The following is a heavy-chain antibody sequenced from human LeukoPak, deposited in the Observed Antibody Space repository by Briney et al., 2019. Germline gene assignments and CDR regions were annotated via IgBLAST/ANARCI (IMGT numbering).Heavy chain of an antibody. CDR1: GGSFSGYY. CDR2: IYYSGST. D-gene: IGHD2-15*01. V-gene: IGHV4-34*01. J-gene: IGHJ3*02. CDR3: ARDIVVVVSATDAFDI. Sequence: SETLSLTCAVYGGSFSGYYWSWIRQPPGKGLEWIGTIYYSGSTYYNPSLKSRVTISVDTSKNQFSLKLSSVTAADTAVYYCARDIVVVVSATDAFDIWGQGTMITVSS.